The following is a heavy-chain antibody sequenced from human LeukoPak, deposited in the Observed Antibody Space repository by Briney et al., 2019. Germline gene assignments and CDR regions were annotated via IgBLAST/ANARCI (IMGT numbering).Heavy chain of an antibody. CDR2: INPNSGGT. CDR1: GYSSNSQG. CDR3: ARSPHILTGENFDF. Sequence: ASVKVSCKASGYSSNSQGMNWVRQAPGQGLEWMGWINPNSGGTNYAQKFYVRVTMTRDTSITTAYMELSRLRSDDTAVFYCARSPHILTGENFDFWGQGTLVTVSS. J-gene: IGHJ4*02. V-gene: IGHV1-2*02. D-gene: IGHD3-9*01.